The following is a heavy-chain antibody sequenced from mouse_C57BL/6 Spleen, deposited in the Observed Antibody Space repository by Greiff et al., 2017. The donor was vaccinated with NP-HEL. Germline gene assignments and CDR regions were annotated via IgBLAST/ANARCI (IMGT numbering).Heavy chain of an antibody. CDR3: AIYGNHGLYAMDY. CDR2: IHPNSGST. CDR1: GYTFTSYW. J-gene: IGHJ4*01. Sequence: VQLQQPGAELVKPGASVKLSCKASGYTFTSYWMHWVKQRPGQGLEWIGMIHPNSGSTNYNEKFKSKATLTVDKSSSTAYMQLSSLTSEDSAVYYCAIYGNHGLYAMDYWGQGTSVTVSS. D-gene: IGHD2-1*01. V-gene: IGHV1-64*01.